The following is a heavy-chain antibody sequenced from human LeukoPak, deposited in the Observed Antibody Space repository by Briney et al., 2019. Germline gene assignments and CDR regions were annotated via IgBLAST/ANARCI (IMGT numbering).Heavy chain of an antibody. CDR3: AREARIWFGSIGGPYYYYYMDV. D-gene: IGHD3-10*01. CDR1: GGSISSYY. CDR2: IYTSGST. V-gene: IGHV4-4*07. Sequence: SETLSLTCTVSGGSISSYYWSWIRQPAGKGLEWIGRIYTSGSTNYNPSLKSRVTMSVDTSKNQFSLKLSSVTAADTAVYYCAREARIWFGSIGGPYYYYYMDVWGKGTTVTISS. J-gene: IGHJ6*03.